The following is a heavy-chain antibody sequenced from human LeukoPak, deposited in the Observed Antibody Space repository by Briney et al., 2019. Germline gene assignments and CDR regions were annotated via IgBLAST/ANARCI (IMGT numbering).Heavy chain of an antibody. J-gene: IGHJ6*02. CDR3: ARDGGYLPLYGMDV. Sequence: TVKVCCKASGGTFSSYAISWVRQAPGQGLEWMGGIIPIFGTANYAQKFQGRVTITADESTSTAYMELSSLRSEDTAVYYCARDGGYLPLYGMDVWGQGTTVTVSS. V-gene: IGHV1-69*13. CDR1: GGTFSSYA. CDR2: IIPIFGTA. D-gene: IGHD5-12*01.